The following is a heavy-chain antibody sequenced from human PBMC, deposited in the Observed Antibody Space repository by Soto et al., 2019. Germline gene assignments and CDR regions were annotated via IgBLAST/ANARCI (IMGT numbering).Heavy chain of an antibody. Sequence: GGSLRLSCAASGFTFSIYAMNWVRQAPGKGLEWVAVISNDESNRYYADSVKGRFTISRDNSKNTLDLQMNSLRAEDTAVYYCARDSYHPNWFDPWGQGTLVTVSS. V-gene: IGHV3-30*04. CDR2: ISNDESNR. D-gene: IGHD2-2*01. CDR3: ARDSYHPNWFDP. CDR1: GFTFSIYA. J-gene: IGHJ5*02.